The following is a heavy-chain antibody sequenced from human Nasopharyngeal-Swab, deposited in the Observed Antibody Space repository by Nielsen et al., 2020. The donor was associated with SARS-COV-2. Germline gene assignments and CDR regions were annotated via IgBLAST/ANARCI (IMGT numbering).Heavy chain of an antibody. D-gene: IGHD6-19*01. CDR2: INPNSGGT. Sequence: ASVKVSCKASGYTFTGYYMHWVRQAPGQGLEWMGWINPNSGGTNYAQKFRGRVTMTRDTSISTAYMELSRLRSDDTAVYYCARVGESSGWDFDYWGQGTLVTVSS. CDR1: GYTFTGYY. CDR3: ARVGESSGWDFDY. J-gene: IGHJ4*02. V-gene: IGHV1-2*02.